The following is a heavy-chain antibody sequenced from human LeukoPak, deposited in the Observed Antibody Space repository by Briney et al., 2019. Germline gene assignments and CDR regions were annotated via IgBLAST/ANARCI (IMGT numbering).Heavy chain of an antibody. D-gene: IGHD2-15*01. Sequence: GGSLRLSCAASGFTFSSYGMNWVRQAPGKGLEWVAVISYDGSNKYYADSVKGRFTISRDNSKNTHLQMNSLRAEDTAVYYCAEDRSPRFCGGGSCYSAPFGMDVWGQGTTVKVSS. V-gene: IGHV3-30*18. CDR2: ISYDGSNK. J-gene: IGHJ6*02. CDR3: AEDRSPRFCGGGSCYSAPFGMDV. CDR1: GFTFSSYG.